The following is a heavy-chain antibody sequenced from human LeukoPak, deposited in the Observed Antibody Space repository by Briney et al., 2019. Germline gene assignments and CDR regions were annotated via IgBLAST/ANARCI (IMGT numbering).Heavy chain of an antibody. V-gene: IGHV1-18*01. CDR1: GYTFTSYG. CDR2: ISAYNGNT. D-gene: IGHD2-2*02. Sequence: ASVKVSCKASGYTFTSYGISWVRQAPGQGLEWMGWISAYNGNTNYAQKPQGRVTMTTDTSTSTAYMELRSLRSDDTAVYYCARDRWGRDIVVVPAAIFSSLFDYWGQGTLVTVSS. J-gene: IGHJ4*02. CDR3: ARDRWGRDIVVVPAAIFSSLFDY.